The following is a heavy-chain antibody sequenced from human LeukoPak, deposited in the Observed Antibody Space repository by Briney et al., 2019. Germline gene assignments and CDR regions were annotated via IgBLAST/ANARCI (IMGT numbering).Heavy chain of an antibody. Sequence: PSETLSLTCAVYGGSFSGYYWSWIRQPPGKGLEWIGEINHSGSTNYNPSLKSRVTISVDTSKNQFSLKLSSVTAADTAVYYCARGASPDGLTTLTFDYWGQGTLVTVSS. CDR2: INHSGST. J-gene: IGHJ4*02. V-gene: IGHV4-34*01. CDR1: GGSFSGYY. CDR3: ARGASPDGLTTLTFDY. D-gene: IGHD1-1*01.